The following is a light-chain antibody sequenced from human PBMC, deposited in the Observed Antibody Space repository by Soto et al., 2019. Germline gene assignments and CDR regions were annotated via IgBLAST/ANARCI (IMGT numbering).Light chain of an antibody. CDR2: AAS. Sequence: DIQMTQSPSSVSASVGDRVTITCRASQGISNWLAWYQQKPGKAPKLLIYAASTLKSGVPSRFSSSGSETYFTLTNSSLQPEYFETYFCQQANTFQLTFGGGTKVEIK. V-gene: IGKV1-12*01. CDR1: QGISNW. CDR3: QQANTFQLT. J-gene: IGKJ4*01.